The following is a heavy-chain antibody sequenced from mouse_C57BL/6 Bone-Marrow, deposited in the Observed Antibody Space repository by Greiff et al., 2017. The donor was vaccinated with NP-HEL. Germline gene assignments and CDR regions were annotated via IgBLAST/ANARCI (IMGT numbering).Heavy chain of an antibody. D-gene: IGHD1-2*01. CDR2: IRNKANGYTT. CDR3: ARLGGTAVFDY. J-gene: IGHJ2*01. Sequence: EVKLMESGGGLVQPGGSLSLSCAASGFTFTDYYMSWVRQPPGKALEWLGFIRNKANGYTTEYSASVKGRFTISRDNSQSILYLQMNAQRAEDSATYYCARLGGTAVFDYWGQGTTLTVSS. V-gene: IGHV7-3*01. CDR1: GFTFTDYY.